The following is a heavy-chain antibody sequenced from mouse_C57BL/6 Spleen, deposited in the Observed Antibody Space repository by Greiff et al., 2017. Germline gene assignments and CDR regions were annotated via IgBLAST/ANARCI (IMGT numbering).Heavy chain of an antibody. Sequence: VQLQQSGPELVKPGASVKISCKASGYSFTDYNMNWVKQSNGKSLEWIGVINPNYGTTSYNQKFTGKVTLTVDQSSSTAYMQLNSLTSEDSAVYYCARSRGYYDYDEGVFAYWGQGTLVTVSA. V-gene: IGHV1-39*01. J-gene: IGHJ3*01. D-gene: IGHD2-4*01. CDR2: INPNYGTT. CDR1: GYSFTDYN. CDR3: ARSRGYYDYDEGVFAY.